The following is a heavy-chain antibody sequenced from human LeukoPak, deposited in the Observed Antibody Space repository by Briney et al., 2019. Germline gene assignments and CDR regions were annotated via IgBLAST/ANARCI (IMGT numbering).Heavy chain of an antibody. V-gene: IGHV4-31*03. Sequence: SQTLSLTCTVSGGSISSGGYYWSWIRQHPGKGLEWIGYIYYSRSTYYNPSLKSRVTISVDTSKNQFSLKLSSVTAADTAVYYCARDPGYSGFNFDYWGQGTLVTVSS. CDR2: IYYSRST. D-gene: IGHD5-12*01. CDR3: ARDPGYSGFNFDY. J-gene: IGHJ4*02. CDR1: GGSISSGGYY.